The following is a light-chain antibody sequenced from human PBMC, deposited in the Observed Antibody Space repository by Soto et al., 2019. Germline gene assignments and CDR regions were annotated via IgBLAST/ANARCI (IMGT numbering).Light chain of an antibody. CDR2: AAS. Sequence: DIQMTQSPSSLSASVGDRVTITCRASQSISSYLNWYQQKPGKAPKLLIYAASSLQSGVPSRSSGSGSGTDFTLTISSLQPEDFATYYCQQSYSTPPCTFGQGTKLEIK. J-gene: IGKJ2*02. V-gene: IGKV1-39*01. CDR3: QQSYSTPPCT. CDR1: QSISSY.